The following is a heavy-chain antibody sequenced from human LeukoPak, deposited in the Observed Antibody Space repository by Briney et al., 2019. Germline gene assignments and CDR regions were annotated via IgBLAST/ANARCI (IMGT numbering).Heavy chain of an antibody. V-gene: IGHV3-15*01. D-gene: IGHD2-2*01. CDR1: GFTFSNAW. CDR3: TTGIDIVIVPAATAPDFDY. J-gene: IGHJ4*02. CDR2: IKSKTDGGTT. Sequence: GGSLRLSCAASGFTFSNAWMSWVRQAPGKGLEWVGRIKSKTDGGTTDYAAPVKGRFTISRDDSKNTLYLHMNSLKTEDTAVYYCTTGIDIVIVPAATAPDFDYRGQGTLVTVSS.